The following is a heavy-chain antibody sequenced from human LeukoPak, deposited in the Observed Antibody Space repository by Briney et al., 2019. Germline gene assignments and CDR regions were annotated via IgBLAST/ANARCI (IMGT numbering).Heavy chain of an antibody. CDR3: ARSQVY. V-gene: IGHV4-34*01. CDR1: GGSFSGYY. CDR2: INHSGST. Sequence: SETLSLTCAVYGGSFSGYYWSWIRQPPGKGLEWIGEINHSGSTNYNPSLKSRVTISVDTSKNQFSLKLSSVTAADTAVYYCARSQVYWGQGTLVTVSS. J-gene: IGHJ4*02.